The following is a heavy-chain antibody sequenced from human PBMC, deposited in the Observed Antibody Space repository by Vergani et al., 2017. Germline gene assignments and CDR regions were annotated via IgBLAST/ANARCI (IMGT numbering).Heavy chain of an antibody. CDR3: VRLPRGPWNFDL. V-gene: IGHV3-23*01. CDR1: GFTFSACP. Sequence: EVQLLQSGGGVIQPGGSVRLSCAASGFTFSACPMTWVRQAPGKGLEWVSAISARYPSTYYADSVKGRFTISRDNSKNMVYIQMNSLRPEDTAVYYCVRLPRGPWNFDLWCRGTLITVSS. CDR2: ISARYPST. J-gene: IGHJ2*01.